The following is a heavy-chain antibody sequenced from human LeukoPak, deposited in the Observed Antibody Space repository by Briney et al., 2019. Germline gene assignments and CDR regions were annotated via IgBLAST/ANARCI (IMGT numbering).Heavy chain of an antibody. CDR2: IIPISGTA. D-gene: IGHD6-19*01. CDR1: GGTFISYA. CDR3: ASAQGDPLGSGWRDYYYYGMDV. Sequence: SVKVSCKASGGTFISYAISWVRQAPGQGLEWMGGIIPISGTANYAQKFQGRVTITADESTSTAYMELSSLRSEDTAVYYCASAQGDPLGSGWRDYYYYGMDVWGKGTTVTVSS. J-gene: IGHJ6*04. V-gene: IGHV1-69*13.